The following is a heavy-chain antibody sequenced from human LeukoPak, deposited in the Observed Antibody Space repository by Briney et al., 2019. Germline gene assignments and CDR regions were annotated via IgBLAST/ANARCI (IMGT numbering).Heavy chain of an antibody. CDR3: ARHVDSSGWPNWFDP. CDR1: GYSFTTYW. V-gene: IGHV5-51*01. D-gene: IGHD6-19*01. Sequence: GESLKISCKGSGYSFTTYWIGWVRQMPGKGLEWMGIIYPDDSDTRYSLSFQGQVTISADKSISTAYLQWSSLKASDTAIYYCARHVDSSGWPNWFDPWGQGTLVTVSS. J-gene: IGHJ5*02. CDR2: IYPDDSDT.